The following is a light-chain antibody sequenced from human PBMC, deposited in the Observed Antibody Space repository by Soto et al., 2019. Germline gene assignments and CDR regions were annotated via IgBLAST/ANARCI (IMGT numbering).Light chain of an antibody. Sequence: EIVMTQSPATLSVSPGERATLSCRASQSVSSNLAWYQQKPGQAPRLLIYGASTRSTGIPARFSGSGSWTEYTLTFNTLQYEDFAVYYCQRYTNWPFTFGPGTKVDIK. J-gene: IGKJ3*01. CDR1: QSVSSN. CDR2: GAS. CDR3: QRYTNWPFT. V-gene: IGKV3-15*01.